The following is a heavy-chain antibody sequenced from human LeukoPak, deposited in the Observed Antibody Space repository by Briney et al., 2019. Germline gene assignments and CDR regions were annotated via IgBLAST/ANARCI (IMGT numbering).Heavy chain of an antibody. CDR3: AALIIGRPFDY. D-gene: IGHD1-26*01. CDR1: GFTFSAYW. Sequence: PGGSLRLSCVASGFTFSAYWMSWVRQAPGKELEYMASIKQDGSETYYVDSVKGRFTISRDNDKDSLDLQMNNLRAEDTAVYYCAALIIGRPFDYWGQGTLVIVSS. J-gene: IGHJ4*02. V-gene: IGHV3-7*03. CDR2: IKQDGSET.